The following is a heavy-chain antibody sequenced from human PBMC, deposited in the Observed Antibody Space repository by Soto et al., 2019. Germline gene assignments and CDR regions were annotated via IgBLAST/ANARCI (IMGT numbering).Heavy chain of an antibody. CDR3: ARDIDKRDYYYGLDV. Sequence: PGGSLRLSCVASGFVFKNYEMNWVRQAPGKGLEWISYISNSGNTIYVADSMRGRFTISRDNAKNSLFLQMNSLRADDTAVYYCARDIDKRDYYYGLDVWGQGTTVTVSS. CDR1: GFVFKNYE. J-gene: IGHJ6*02. D-gene: IGHD1-26*01. CDR2: ISNSGNTI. V-gene: IGHV3-48*03.